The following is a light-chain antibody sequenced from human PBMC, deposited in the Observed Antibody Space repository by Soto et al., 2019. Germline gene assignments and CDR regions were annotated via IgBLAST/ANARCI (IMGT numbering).Light chain of an antibody. CDR2: GVY. V-gene: IGLV2-14*01. Sequence: QSVLTQPASVSGSPGQSITISCTGTGSDIGAYNYVSWYQQHPGKAPKLIIYGVYRRPSGVSTRFSASKSAYTASLTISGLQAEDEADYYCSSFTTTYFYVFGPGTKVTVL. CDR3: SSFTTTYFYV. J-gene: IGLJ1*01. CDR1: GSDIGAYNY.